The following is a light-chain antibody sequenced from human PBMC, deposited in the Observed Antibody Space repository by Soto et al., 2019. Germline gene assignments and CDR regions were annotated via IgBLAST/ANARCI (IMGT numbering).Light chain of an antibody. CDR3: QQYKSLYT. CDR1: QSISGW. Sequence: DIQMTQSPAALSASVGHRVTITCRASQSISGWLAWYQQKPGKAPKLLIYDASTLESGVPSRFRGRGSETEFTLTISSLQPADVATYYCQQYKSLYTFGQGTKVDIK. CDR2: DAS. J-gene: IGKJ2*01. V-gene: IGKV1-5*01.